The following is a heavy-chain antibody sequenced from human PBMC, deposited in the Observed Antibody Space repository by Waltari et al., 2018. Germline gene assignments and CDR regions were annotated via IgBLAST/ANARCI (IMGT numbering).Heavy chain of an antibody. J-gene: IGHJ2*01. CDR1: GGTFSSYA. CDR3: ARDGRRDGYNHWYFDL. CDR2: STPILGRA. V-gene: IGHV1-69*10. D-gene: IGHD5-12*01. Sequence: QVQLVQSGAEVKKPGSSVKVSCKASGGTFSSYAISWVRQAPGQGLEWMGGSTPILGRATYARRFQGRVTIPANKSTSTAYMELSSLRSEDTAVYYCARDGRRDGYNHWYFDLWGRGTLVTVSS.